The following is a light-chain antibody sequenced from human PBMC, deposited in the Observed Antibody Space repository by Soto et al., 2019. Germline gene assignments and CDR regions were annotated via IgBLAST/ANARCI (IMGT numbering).Light chain of an antibody. Sequence: AIRMTQSPSSLSASTGYRVTITCRASQGISSYLAWYQQKPGKAPKLLIYAASTLQSGVPSRFSGSGSGTDFTLTISCLQSEDFATYYCQQYYSYPRTFGQGTRWIS. CDR2: AAS. V-gene: IGKV1-8*01. CDR1: QGISSY. CDR3: QQYYSYPRT. J-gene: IGKJ1*01.